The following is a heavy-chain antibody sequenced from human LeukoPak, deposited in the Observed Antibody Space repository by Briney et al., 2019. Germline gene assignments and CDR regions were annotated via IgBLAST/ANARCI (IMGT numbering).Heavy chain of an antibody. J-gene: IGHJ4*02. Sequence: GGSLRLSCAASGFTFSSYAMHWVRQAPGKGLEWVAVISYDGSNKYYADSVKGRFTISRDNSKNTLYLQMNSQRAEDTAVYYCAKGGKWDVTPFDYWGQGTLVTVSS. D-gene: IGHD1-26*01. CDR3: AKGGKWDVTPFDY. CDR1: GFTFSSYA. CDR2: ISYDGSNK. V-gene: IGHV3-30-3*01.